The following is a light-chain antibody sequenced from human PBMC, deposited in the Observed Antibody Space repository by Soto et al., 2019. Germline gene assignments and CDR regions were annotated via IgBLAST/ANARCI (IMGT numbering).Light chain of an antibody. CDR2: GTS. Sequence: EVVLTQSPGTLPLPPGESAPLSCRASQSVSGMYLAWYQQQPGQAPRLLIYGTSHRATGIPDRFSGSGSGTDFTLTIRRMEPEDFAMYFCQQYDNSPFTFGPGTKVDSK. J-gene: IGKJ3*01. CDR3: QQYDNSPFT. V-gene: IGKV3-20*01. CDR1: QSVSGMY.